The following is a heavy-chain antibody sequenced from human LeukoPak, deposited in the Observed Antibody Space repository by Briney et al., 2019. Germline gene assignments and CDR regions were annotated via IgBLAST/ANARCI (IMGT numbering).Heavy chain of an antibody. CDR1: GFTFSSYG. CDR2: ISSTGGTT. V-gene: IGHV3-23*01. Sequence: GGSLRLSCAASGFTFSSYGMSWVRQAPGKGLEWVSSISSTGGTTYYADSVKGRFTISRDNSKNTLYLQMNSLRAEDMAIYYCAKNGDRGAYCTGGTCYPYFYYYMDVWGKGTTVTI. J-gene: IGHJ6*03. CDR3: AKNGDRGAYCTGGTCYPYFYYYMDV. D-gene: IGHD2-15*01.